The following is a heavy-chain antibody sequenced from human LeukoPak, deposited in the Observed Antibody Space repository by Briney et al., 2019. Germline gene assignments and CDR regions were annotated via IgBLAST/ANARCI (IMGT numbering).Heavy chain of an antibody. CDR1: GGSTSTYY. V-gene: IGHV4-4*07. Sequence: PSETLSLTCTVSGGSTSTYYWSWIRQPAGKGLEWIGRIYTSGNTNYNPSLKSGVTMSVDTSKNQFSLKLSSVTAADTAVYYCARLAGTDAFDVWGQGTMVTVSS. D-gene: IGHD6-19*01. CDR3: ARLAGTDAFDV. J-gene: IGHJ3*01. CDR2: IYTSGNT.